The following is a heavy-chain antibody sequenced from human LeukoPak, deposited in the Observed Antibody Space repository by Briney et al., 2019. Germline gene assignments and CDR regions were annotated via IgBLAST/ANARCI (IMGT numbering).Heavy chain of an antibody. D-gene: IGHD2-2*01. Sequence: GGSLRLSCADSGFSFISYTMNWVRQAPGKGLEWVSSISSSSNYIYYADSVKGRFTISRDNAKNSLYLQMNSLRAEDTAVYYCARELRYCSSTSCLEGAFDIWGQGTMVTVSS. CDR1: GFSFISYT. J-gene: IGHJ3*02. CDR2: ISSSSNYI. V-gene: IGHV3-21*01. CDR3: ARELRYCSSTSCLEGAFDI.